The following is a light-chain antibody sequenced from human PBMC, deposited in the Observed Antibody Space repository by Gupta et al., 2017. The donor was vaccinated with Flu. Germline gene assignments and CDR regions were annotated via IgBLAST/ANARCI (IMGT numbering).Light chain of an antibody. J-gene: IGKJ1*01. CDR2: VGS. CDR3: MQYEECPCT. CDR1: RRARQSIGSTY. Sequence: SFWRRARQSIGSTYLEWYLQKPGQAPRLVIYVGSNRAIGIPDRFGGSGSGTDFTLNISRVEAEDFGVYYCMQYEECPCTFGQGTQVEIK. V-gene: IGKV2-28*01.